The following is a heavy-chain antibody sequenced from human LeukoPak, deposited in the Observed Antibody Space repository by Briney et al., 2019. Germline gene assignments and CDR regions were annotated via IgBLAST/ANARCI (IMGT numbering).Heavy chain of an antibody. CDR1: GFTFSTYP. CDR3: AKLSSTSL. J-gene: IGHJ4*02. Sequence: GGSLRLSCAASGFTFSTYPISWVRQAPGKGLEWVSAISSGGTDTYYADSVKGRFTISRDNSKNTLYLQMNSLRAEDTAVYYCAKLSSTSLWGQGTLVTVSS. V-gene: IGHV3-23*01. D-gene: IGHD2-2*01. CDR2: ISSGGTDT.